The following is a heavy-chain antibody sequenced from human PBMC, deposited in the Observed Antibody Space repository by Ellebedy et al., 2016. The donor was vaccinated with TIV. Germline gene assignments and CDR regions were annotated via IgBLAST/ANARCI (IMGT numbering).Heavy chain of an antibody. D-gene: IGHD1-14*01. CDR3: AREWANSRSMDV. CDR1: GFTISNYF. J-gene: IGHJ6*02. CDR2: TYAGGST. V-gene: IGHV3-53*01. Sequence: PGGSLRLSCEVSGFTISNYFMSWVRQAPGKGLEWVSLTYAGGSTYYADSVEGRFTISRDISKNTLYLQMNSLRADDTAVYYCAREWANSRSMDVWGQGTTVTVSS.